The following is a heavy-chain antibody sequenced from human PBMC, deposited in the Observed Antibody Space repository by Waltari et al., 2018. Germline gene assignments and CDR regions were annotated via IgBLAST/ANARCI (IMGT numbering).Heavy chain of an antibody. CDR1: GYTFTDYY. CDR2: VDPEEGET. J-gene: IGHJ4*02. Sequence: EVPLVQSGAEVKKPGATVKVSCKVSGYTFTDYYMHWGQQAPGKGLEWMGVVDPEEGETIYAENFQGRGTITADTSTDTAYMELSSLRSEDTAVYYCAIHRGVSGLKGWGQGTLVTVSS. D-gene: IGHD2-8*01. CDR3: AIHRGVSGLKG. V-gene: IGHV1-69-2*01.